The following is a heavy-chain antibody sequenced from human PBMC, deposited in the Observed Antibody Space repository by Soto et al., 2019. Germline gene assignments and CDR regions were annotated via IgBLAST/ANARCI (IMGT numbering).Heavy chain of an antibody. D-gene: IGHD4-17*01. Sequence: EVRLVETGGGLVQPGGSLRLSCAASGFSVSDHYMSWVRQAPGKGLEWVSVIYSAGSTYYPDSVKGRFTISRDNSKNTLYLQMNSLRAEDTAVYYCAIQRRLSAVTTGRITFDIRGQGTMVTVSS. V-gene: IGHV3-53*02. CDR1: GFSVSDHY. CDR2: IYSAGST. J-gene: IGHJ3*02. CDR3: AIQRRLSAVTTGRITFDI.